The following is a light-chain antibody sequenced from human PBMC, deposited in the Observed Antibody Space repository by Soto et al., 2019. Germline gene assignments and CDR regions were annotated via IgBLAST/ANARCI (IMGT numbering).Light chain of an antibody. J-gene: IGKJ1*01. CDR3: QKYNTRRT. CDR2: GAS. V-gene: IGKV3-15*01. Sequence: EIVMTQSPATLSVSPGDRATLSCRASQSVSSNLAWYQQKPGQAPRLLIYGASTRATGIPARFSGSGSGTDITLTISSLQSEDFSVYYYQKYNTRRTFGQGTKVEIK. CDR1: QSVSSN.